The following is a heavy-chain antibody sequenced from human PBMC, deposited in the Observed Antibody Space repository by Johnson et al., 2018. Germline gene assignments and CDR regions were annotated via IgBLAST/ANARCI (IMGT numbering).Heavy chain of an antibody. D-gene: IGHD5-18*01. J-gene: IGHJ4*02. CDR3: AREGGYSYGPSFDY. CDR1: GFTFSNYG. Sequence: QVQLVESGGGVVQPGRSLRLSCAASGFTFSNYGMHWVRQAPGKGLEWVAVIWYDGSNKYHADSVKGRFTISRDNSKNTLYLQMNSLRAEDTAVYYCAREGGYSYGPSFDYWGQGTLVTVSS. V-gene: IGHV3-33*01. CDR2: IWYDGSNK.